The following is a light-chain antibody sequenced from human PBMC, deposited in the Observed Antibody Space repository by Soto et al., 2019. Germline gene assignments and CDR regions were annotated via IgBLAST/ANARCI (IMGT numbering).Light chain of an antibody. V-gene: IGKV3-20*01. J-gene: IGKJ1*01. Sequence: AASENLSCRASQSVKSSYLAWYQQKPGQAPRLLIYDASTRATGIADRFSASGSGTDFTLTICRLEPEDFAVYCCKQYASSPKTFGEGTKVDIK. CDR3: KQYASSPKT. CDR2: DAS. CDR1: QSVKSSY.